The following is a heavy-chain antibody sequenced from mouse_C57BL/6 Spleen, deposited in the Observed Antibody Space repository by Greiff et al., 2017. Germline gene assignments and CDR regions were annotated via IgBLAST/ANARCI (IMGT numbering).Heavy chain of an antibody. CDR3: AGQLPFAY. Sequence: VQLQQSGPGLVQPSQSLSITCTVSGFSLTSYGVHWVRQSPGKGLEWLGVIWSGGSTDYNAAFISRLSISKDNSKSQVFFKMNSLQADDTAIYYCAGQLPFAYWGQGTLVTVSA. V-gene: IGHV2-2*01. CDR2: IWSGGST. CDR1: GFSLTSYG. J-gene: IGHJ3*01. D-gene: IGHD4-1*02.